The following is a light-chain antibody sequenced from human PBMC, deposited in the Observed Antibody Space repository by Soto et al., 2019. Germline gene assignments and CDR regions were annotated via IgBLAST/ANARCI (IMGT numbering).Light chain of an antibody. J-gene: IGKJ4*01. CDR1: QSVLSRSNNKNY. CDR3: QHYYSIPIT. V-gene: IGKV4-1*01. Sequence: DIVMSQSPDSLAVSLGERATINCKSSQSVLSRSNNKNYLAWYQQKPGQPPKLLIYWASTRESGVPDRFSGSESGTDFTLSITSLQAEDVAVYYCQHYYSIPITFGGGTKVEIK. CDR2: WAS.